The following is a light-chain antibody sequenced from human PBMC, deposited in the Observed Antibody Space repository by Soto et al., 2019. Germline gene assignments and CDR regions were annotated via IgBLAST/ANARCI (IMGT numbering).Light chain of an antibody. CDR2: KAS. J-gene: IGKJ1*01. CDR3: HQYNSYWT. Sequence: DIQMTQSPSTLSASVGDRVTITCRASQSISSWLAWYQQKPGKPPKALIYKASSLESGVPSRFSGSGSGTEFTLTISSLQPDDFATYYCHQYNSYWTFGQGTKV. V-gene: IGKV1-5*03. CDR1: QSISSW.